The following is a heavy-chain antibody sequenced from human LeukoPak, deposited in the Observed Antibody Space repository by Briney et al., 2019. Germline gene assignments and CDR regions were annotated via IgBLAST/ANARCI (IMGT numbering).Heavy chain of an antibody. Sequence: GGSLRLSCSASGFTVSSYAMHWVRQAPGKGLEYVSAISSNGGSTYYADSVKGRFTISRDNSKNTLYLQMSSLRAEDTAVYYCVKDALRYCSSTSCYADYWGQGTLVTVSS. D-gene: IGHD2-2*01. J-gene: IGHJ4*02. CDR1: GFTVSSYA. V-gene: IGHV3-64D*06. CDR2: ISSNGGST. CDR3: VKDALRYCSSTSCYADY.